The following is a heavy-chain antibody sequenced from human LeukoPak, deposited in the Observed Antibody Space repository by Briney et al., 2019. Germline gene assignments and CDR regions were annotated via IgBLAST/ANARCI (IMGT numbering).Heavy chain of an antibody. J-gene: IGHJ4*02. CDR1: GFTFSTNA. CDR2: ISGSGAST. V-gene: IGHV3-23*01. Sequence: GGSLRLSCLTSGFTFSTNAMSWVRQAPGKGLEWISGISGSGASTYYADSVTSRFTISRDNAKNSLYLQMNSLRAEDTALYHCARGPYSGGFDYWGQGTLVTVSS. CDR3: ARGPYSGGFDY. D-gene: IGHD1-26*01.